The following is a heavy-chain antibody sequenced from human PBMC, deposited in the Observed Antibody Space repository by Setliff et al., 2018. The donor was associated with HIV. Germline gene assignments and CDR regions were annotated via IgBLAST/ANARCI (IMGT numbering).Heavy chain of an antibody. D-gene: IGHD2-21*02. J-gene: IGHJ1*01. CDR1: RFIFSSYW. V-gene: IGHV3-7*03. CDR2: IKQDGSEK. CDR3: ATSDYGGDSGHFQH. Sequence: GGSLRLSCAASRFIFSSYWMSWVRQAPGKGLEWVANIKQDGSEKYFVDSVKGRFTISRDHAKNSLYLQMNSLRAEDTAVYYCATSDYGGDSGHFQHWGQGTLVTVSS.